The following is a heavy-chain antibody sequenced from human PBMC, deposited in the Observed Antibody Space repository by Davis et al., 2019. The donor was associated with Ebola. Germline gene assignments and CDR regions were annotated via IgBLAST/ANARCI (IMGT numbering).Heavy chain of an antibody. CDR2: ISSSSSTT. Sequence: GGSLRLSCAASGFTSAMHWVRQATGKGLEWVSYISSSSSTTYYADSVQGRFAISRDNGKNSLFLQMNSLRDEDTAVYYCARGVVAVAAWYYFDSWGQGTPVTVSS. V-gene: IGHV3-48*02. J-gene: IGHJ4*02. CDR3: ARGVVAVAAWYYFDS. CDR1: GFTSA. D-gene: IGHD6-19*01.